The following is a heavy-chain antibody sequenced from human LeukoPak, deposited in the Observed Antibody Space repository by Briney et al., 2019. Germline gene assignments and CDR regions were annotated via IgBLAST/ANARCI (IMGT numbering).Heavy chain of an antibody. CDR2: IRGNGEK. CDR3: ARASWVSSTDAVR. Sequence: GGSLRLSCTASGFSFSSFAMNWVRQAPARGLEWVSSIRGNGEKFYADSVKGRFTLSSDRSRNTVYFQLNNLRVEDTAIYYCARASWVSSTDAVRWGQGTLVTVSS. CDR1: GFSFSSFA. V-gene: IGHV3-23*01. D-gene: IGHD6-19*01. J-gene: IGHJ4*02.